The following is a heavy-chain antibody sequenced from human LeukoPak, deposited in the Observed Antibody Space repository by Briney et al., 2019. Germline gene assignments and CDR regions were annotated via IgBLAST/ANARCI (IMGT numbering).Heavy chain of an antibody. V-gene: IGHV3-15*01. CDR3: TTDETPPS. CDR1: GFTFSNAW. D-gene: IGHD2-15*01. Sequence: GSLXXXCAASGFTFSNAWMSWVRQAPGKGLEWIARIKSKTDGGTTDYTAPVKGRFTISRDDSKNTLYLQMNSLKTEDTAVYYCTTDETPPSWGQGTLVTVSS. CDR2: IKSKTDGGTT. J-gene: IGHJ4*02.